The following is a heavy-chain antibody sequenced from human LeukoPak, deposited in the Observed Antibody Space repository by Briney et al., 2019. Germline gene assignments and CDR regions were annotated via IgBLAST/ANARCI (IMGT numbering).Heavy chain of an antibody. Sequence: GGSLRLSXTASGFTFGDYAMSWFRQAPGKGLEWVGFIRSKAYGGTTEYAASVKGRFTISRDDSKSIAYLQMNSLKTEDTAVYYCTRGYSYGPFDYWGQGTLVTVSS. J-gene: IGHJ4*02. CDR2: IRSKAYGGTT. CDR1: GFTFGDYA. V-gene: IGHV3-49*03. D-gene: IGHD5-18*01. CDR3: TRGYSYGPFDY.